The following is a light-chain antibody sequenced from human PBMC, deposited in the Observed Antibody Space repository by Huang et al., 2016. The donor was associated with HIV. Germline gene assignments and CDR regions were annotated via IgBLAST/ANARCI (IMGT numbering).Light chain of an antibody. V-gene: IGKV3-15*01. CDR1: QGVSST. J-gene: IGKJ1*01. CDR3: QQYNNWPRT. CDR2: GAS. Sequence: EIVMTQSPATLSVSPGVRATLSCRAIQGVSSTLAWYQQKPGQAPRLLIYGASTRATGIPARFSGSGSGKEFTLTISSLQSEDFAVYYCQQYNNWPRTFGQGTKVEIK.